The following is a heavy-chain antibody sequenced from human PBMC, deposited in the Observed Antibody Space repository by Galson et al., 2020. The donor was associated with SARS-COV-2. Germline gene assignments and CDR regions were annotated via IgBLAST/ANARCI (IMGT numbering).Heavy chain of an antibody. CDR1: GFTFSSNE. Sequence: GESLKISCAASGFTFSSNEMNWVRHTPGKGLEWLSYISGRGDTIYYAGSVKGRFTISRDNAKNSLYLQMNSLRSEDTALYYCARLGISESFDYWGQGTLVTVSS. J-gene: IGHJ4*02. CDR2: ISGRGDTI. V-gene: IGHV3-48*03. CDR3: ARLGISESFDY. D-gene: IGHD6-13*01.